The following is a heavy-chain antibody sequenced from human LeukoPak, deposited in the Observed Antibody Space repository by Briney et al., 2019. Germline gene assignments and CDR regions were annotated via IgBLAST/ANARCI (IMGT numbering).Heavy chain of an antibody. CDR3: AKDTSIGRYCTNGVCSPFDY. CDR1: GFTFSSYA. D-gene: IGHD2-8*01. Sequence: PGGSLRLSCAASGFTFSSYAMSWVRQAPGKGLEWVSGISGSGGSTFYADSVDSVKGRFTISRDNSKNTLYLQMNSLRAEDTALYYCAKDTSIGRYCTNGVCSPFDYWGQGTLVTVSS. V-gene: IGHV3-23*01. J-gene: IGHJ4*02. CDR2: ISGSGGST.